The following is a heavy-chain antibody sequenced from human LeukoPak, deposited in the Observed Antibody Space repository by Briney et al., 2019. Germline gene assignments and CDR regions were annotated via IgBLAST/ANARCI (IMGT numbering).Heavy chain of an antibody. CDR2: ISGSGGTT. V-gene: IGHV3-23*01. Sequence: PGGSLRLSCAASGFTYSTYWMNWVRQAPGKGLEWVSAISGSGGTTYYADSVKGRFTVSRDNSKNTLYLQVNSLRAADTAVYFCAKDVQSWPTYFDYWGQGTLVTVSS. CDR1: GFTYSTYW. J-gene: IGHJ4*02. CDR3: AKDVQSWPTYFDY. D-gene: IGHD1-1*01.